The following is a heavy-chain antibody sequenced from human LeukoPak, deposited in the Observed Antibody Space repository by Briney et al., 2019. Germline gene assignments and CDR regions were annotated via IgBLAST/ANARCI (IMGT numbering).Heavy chain of an antibody. CDR3: ARDRQKATYGDYQDWFDP. J-gene: IGHJ5*02. CDR1: GFTFSSYS. CDR2: ISSSSSYI. V-gene: IGHV3-21*01. Sequence: GGSLRLSCAASGFTFSSYSMNWVRQAPGKGLEWVSSISSSSSYIYYAGSVKGRFTISRDNAKNSLYLQMNSLRAEDTAVYYCARDRQKATYGDYQDWFDPWGQGTLVTVSS. D-gene: IGHD4-17*01.